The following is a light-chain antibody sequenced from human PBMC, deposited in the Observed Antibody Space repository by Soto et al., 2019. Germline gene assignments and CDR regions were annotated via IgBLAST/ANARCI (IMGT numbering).Light chain of an antibody. Sequence: QSALTQPPSASGTAGQRVTIACSGSTPTIGTNYVHWYQQLPGTAPKRLIYRNNQRPSGVPDRFSASKSGTSASLAISGLRYEDEADYYCAVWDESLRGYVFGTGTKVTVL. J-gene: IGLJ1*01. CDR3: AVWDESLRGYV. CDR1: TPTIGTNY. CDR2: RNN. V-gene: IGLV1-47*01.